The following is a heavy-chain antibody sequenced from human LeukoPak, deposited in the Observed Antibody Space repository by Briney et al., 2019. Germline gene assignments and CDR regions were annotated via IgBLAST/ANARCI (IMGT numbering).Heavy chain of an antibody. CDR1: GFTFSSYG. CDR2: IRYDGSNK. J-gene: IGHJ6*03. CDR3: AKDARAAVAGTGYYYYYMDV. D-gene: IGHD6-19*01. V-gene: IGHV3-30*02. Sequence: GGSLRLSCAASGFTFSSYGMHWVRQAPGKGLEGVAFIRYDGSNKYYADSVKGRFTISRDNSKNTLYLQMNSLRAEDTAVYYCAKDARAAVAGTGYYYYYMDVWGKGTTVTVSS.